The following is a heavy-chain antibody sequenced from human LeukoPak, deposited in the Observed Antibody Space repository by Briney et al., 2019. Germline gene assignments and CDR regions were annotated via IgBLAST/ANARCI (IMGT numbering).Heavy chain of an antibody. CDR1: GFTFSRSW. CDR2: TNDDGSST. Sequence: GGSLRLSCAASGFTFSRSWMHWVRQAPGKGLVWVSRTNDDGSSTNYADSVKGRFTISRDNAKNTLYLQMNSLRAEDTAVYYCARFVWIQGDAFDIWGQGTMVTVSS. CDR3: ARFVWIQGDAFDI. V-gene: IGHV3-74*01. D-gene: IGHD5-18*01. J-gene: IGHJ3*02.